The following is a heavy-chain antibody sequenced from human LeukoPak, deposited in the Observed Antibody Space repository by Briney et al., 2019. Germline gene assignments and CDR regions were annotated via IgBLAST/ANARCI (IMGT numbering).Heavy chain of an antibody. CDR2: MNPNSGNT. V-gene: IGHV1-8*03. Sequence: GASVTVSCKASGYTFTSYDINWVRQATGQGLEWMGWMNPNSGNTGHAQKFQGRVTITRNTSISTAYMELSSLRSEDTAVYYCGSYLLTIFGVVRAFDIWGQGTMVTVSS. J-gene: IGHJ3*02. D-gene: IGHD3-3*01. CDR1: GYTFTSYD. CDR3: GSYLLTIFGVVRAFDI.